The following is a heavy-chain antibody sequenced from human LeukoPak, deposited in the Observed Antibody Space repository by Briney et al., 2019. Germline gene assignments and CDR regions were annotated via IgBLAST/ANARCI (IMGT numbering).Heavy chain of an antibody. CDR2: INHSGST. Sequence: SETLSLTCAVYGGSFSGYYWSWIRQPPGKGLEWSGEINHSGSTNYNPSLKSRVTISVDTSKNQFSLKLGSVTAADTAVYYCARFRSKGRRFLELFSHAPYFDYWGQGTLVTVSS. J-gene: IGHJ4*02. CDR1: GGSFSGYY. V-gene: IGHV4-34*01. CDR3: ARFRSKGRRFLELFSHAPYFDY. D-gene: IGHD3-3*01.